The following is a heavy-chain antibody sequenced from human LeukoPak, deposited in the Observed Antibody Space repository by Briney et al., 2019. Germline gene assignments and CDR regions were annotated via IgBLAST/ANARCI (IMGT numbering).Heavy chain of an antibody. J-gene: IGHJ4*02. D-gene: IGHD3-22*01. Sequence: ASVKVSCKASGYTFTSYHMHWVRQAPGQGLEWMGIITPSGGSTRYAQKFQGRVTMTRDTSTSTVYMELSSLRSEDTALYYCARDTNAYSYDSSGYYPLDYWGQGTLVTVSS. CDR2: ITPSGGST. V-gene: IGHV1-46*01. CDR1: GYTFTSYH. CDR3: ARDTNAYSYDSSGYYPLDY.